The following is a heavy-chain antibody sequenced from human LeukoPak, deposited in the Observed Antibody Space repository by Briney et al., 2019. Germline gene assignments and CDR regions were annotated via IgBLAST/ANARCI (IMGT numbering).Heavy chain of an antibody. D-gene: IGHD7-27*01. CDR1: GGSISSYY. J-gene: IGHJ4*02. CDR2: IYYSGST. CDR3: AREIDLGYFGY. Sequence: SETLSLTCTVSGGSISSYYWSWIRQPPGKGLEWIGYIYYSGSTNYNPSLKSRVTISVDTSKNQFSLKLSSVTAADTAVYYCAREIDLGYFGYWGQGTLVTVSS. V-gene: IGHV4-59*01.